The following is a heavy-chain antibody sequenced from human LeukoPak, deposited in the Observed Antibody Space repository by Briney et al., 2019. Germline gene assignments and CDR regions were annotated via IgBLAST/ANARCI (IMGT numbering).Heavy chain of an antibody. CDR2: MNPNSGNT. D-gene: IGHD6-13*01. CDR3: ARAYRTPTRIAAAGGFDY. V-gene: IGHV1-8*01. CDR1: GYTFTSYD. Sequence: EASVKVSCKASGYTFTSYDINWVRQATGQGLEWMGWMNPNSGNTGYAQKFQGRVTMTRNTSISTAYMELSSLRSEDTAVYYCARAYRTPTRIAAAGGFDYWGQGTLVTVSS. J-gene: IGHJ4*02.